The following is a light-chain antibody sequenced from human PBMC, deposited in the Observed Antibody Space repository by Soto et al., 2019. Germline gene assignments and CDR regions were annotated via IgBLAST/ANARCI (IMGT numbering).Light chain of an antibody. Sequence: HSALTQPPSLSGAPGQRVTISCTGSSSNIGAGYDVHWYQQLPGTAPKLIIYGNSNRPSGVPDRFSGSKSGTSASLAITGLQAEDEADYYCQSYDSSLSGNWVFGGGTKVTVL. V-gene: IGLV1-40*01. J-gene: IGLJ3*02. CDR3: QSYDSSLSGNWV. CDR2: GNS. CDR1: SSNIGAGYD.